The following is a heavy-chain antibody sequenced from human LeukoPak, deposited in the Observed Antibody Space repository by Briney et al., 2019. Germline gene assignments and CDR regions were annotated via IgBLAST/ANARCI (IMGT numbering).Heavy chain of an antibody. CDR3: ARHLYYSASGFWYIDL. CDR2: VSQSGNT. V-gene: IGHV4-39*01. CDR1: GDSISSSDHY. J-gene: IGHJ2*01. D-gene: IGHD3-10*01. Sequence: SETLSLTCTLSGDSISSSDHYWVWIRQSPGKGLEWIGSVSQSGNTYYKSSLKSRVTVSIDTSKNEFSLILTSVTAAVTAEYYCARHLYYSASGFWYIDLWGRGTLVIVSP.